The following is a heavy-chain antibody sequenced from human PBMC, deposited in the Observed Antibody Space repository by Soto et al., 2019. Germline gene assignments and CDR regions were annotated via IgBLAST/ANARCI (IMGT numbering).Heavy chain of an antibody. CDR2: IWYDGSNK. Sequence: PGGSLRLSCAASGFTFSSYGMHWVRQAPGKGLEWVAVIWYDGSNKYYADSVKGRFTISRDNSKNTLYLQMNSLRAEDTAVYYCASPSLHSYYFDYWGQGTLVTVS. J-gene: IGHJ4*02. CDR1: GFTFSSYG. D-gene: IGHD2-21*01. V-gene: IGHV3-33*01. CDR3: ASPSLHSYYFDY.